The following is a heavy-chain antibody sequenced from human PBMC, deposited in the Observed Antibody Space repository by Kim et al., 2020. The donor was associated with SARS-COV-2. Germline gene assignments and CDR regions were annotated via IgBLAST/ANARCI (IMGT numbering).Heavy chain of an antibody. CDR3: AREKYSYGLNWFDP. Sequence: ASVKGSCKASVYTFTSYAMNWVRQAPGQGLEWMGWINTNTGNPTYAQGFPGRFVFSLDTSASTAYLQLSSLKAEDTAVYYCAREKYSYGLNWFDPWGQGT. CDR2: INTNTGNP. D-gene: IGHD5-18*01. CDR1: VYTFTSYA. J-gene: IGHJ5*02. V-gene: IGHV7-4-1*02.